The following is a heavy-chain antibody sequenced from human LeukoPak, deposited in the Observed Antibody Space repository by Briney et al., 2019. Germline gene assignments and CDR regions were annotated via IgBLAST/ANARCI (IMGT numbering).Heavy chain of an antibody. J-gene: IGHJ4*02. CDR3: TTVEKWELTFDY. D-gene: IGHD1-26*01. CDR1: GFTFSNAW. V-gene: IGHV3-15*01. CDR2: IKSKTDGGTT. Sequence: SGGSLRLSCAASGFTFSNAWMSWVRQAPGKGLEWVGRIKSKTDGGTTDYAAPVKGRFTISRDDSKNTLYLQMNSLKTEDTAVYYCTTVEKWELTFDYWGQGTLVTVSS.